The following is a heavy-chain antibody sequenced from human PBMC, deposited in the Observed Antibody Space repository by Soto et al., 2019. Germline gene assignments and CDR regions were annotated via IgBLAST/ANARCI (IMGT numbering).Heavy chain of an antibody. J-gene: IGHJ5*02. D-gene: IGHD3-3*01. Sequence: QVQLQESGPGLVKPSGTLSLTCAVSGGSISSTNWWSWVRQPPGKGLEWIGEIYHSGSTNCNPSLKSRATISVDKSKNQISLTLSSVTAADTAVYYCGSGSTGFLDPWGQGTLVTVSS. CDR3: GSGSTGFLDP. CDR1: GGSISSTNW. CDR2: IYHSGST. V-gene: IGHV4-4*02.